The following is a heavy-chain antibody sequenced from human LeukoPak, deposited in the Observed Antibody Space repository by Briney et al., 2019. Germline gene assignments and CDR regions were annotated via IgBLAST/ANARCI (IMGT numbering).Heavy chain of an antibody. V-gene: IGHV3-53*01. J-gene: IGHJ3*02. CDR2: IYSGART. CDR1: RFTVSSNY. D-gene: IGHD4/OR15-4a*01. CDR3: AWFMVRGNSDAFDI. Sequence: PRGSLRLSRAASRFTVSSNYTSTVRQAPGKGLERVSDIYSGARTHYADSVKGRFTISRDNSKNTPYLQRNNLGAEHTTVYCSAWFMVRGNSDAFDIWGQGTMVTVSS.